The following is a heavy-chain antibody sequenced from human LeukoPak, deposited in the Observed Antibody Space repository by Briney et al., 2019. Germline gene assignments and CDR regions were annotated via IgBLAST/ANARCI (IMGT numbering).Heavy chain of an antibody. CDR2: IYTSGST. V-gene: IGHV4-61*02. D-gene: IGHD3-22*01. Sequence: PSQTLSLTCTVSGGSISSGSYYWSWIRQPAGKGLEWIGRIYTSGSTNYSPSLKSRVTISVDTSKNQFSLKLSSVTAADTAVYYCASSRPWLLGGDAFDIWGQGTMVTVSS. CDR3: ASSRPWLLGGDAFDI. CDR1: GGSISSGSYY. J-gene: IGHJ3*02.